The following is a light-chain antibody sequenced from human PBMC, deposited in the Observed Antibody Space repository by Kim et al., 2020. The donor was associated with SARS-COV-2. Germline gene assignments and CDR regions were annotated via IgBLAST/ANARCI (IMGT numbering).Light chain of an antibody. CDR3: QQDYSFPTH. CDR2: AAS. J-gene: IGKJ4*01. V-gene: IGKV1-12*01. Sequence: AYGGERVTSTWRESQYIAGWVAWYQQKPGKATKLMISAASTVKSGVPTRFSGSGSGTDFTLTISRLQPEDFATYYCQQDYSFPTHFGGGTKVDIK. CDR1: QYIAGW.